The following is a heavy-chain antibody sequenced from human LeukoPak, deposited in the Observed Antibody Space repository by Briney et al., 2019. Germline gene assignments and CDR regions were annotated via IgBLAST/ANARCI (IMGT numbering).Heavy chain of an antibody. CDR1: GYTFIGYG. CDR2: ITGNNGNT. V-gene: IGHV1-18*01. D-gene: IGHD1-26*01. Sequence: ASVKGSSKTSGYTFIGYGISLVRQAPGQGLEWMGWITGNNGNTNYAPSLQGRVTMTKDTSTNTAYMELTSLRSDDTAVYSCARDQRNSGSYRFEYWGQGTLVTVSS. J-gene: IGHJ4*02. CDR3: ARDQRNSGSYRFEY.